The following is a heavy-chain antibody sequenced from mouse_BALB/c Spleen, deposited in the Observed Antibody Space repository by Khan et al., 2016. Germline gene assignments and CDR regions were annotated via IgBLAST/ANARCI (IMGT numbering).Heavy chain of an antibody. CDR3: ARGGGPDY. J-gene: IGHJ2*01. Sequence: QVQLQQPGAELVRPGSSVKISCKASGYVFSSYWLHWVKQRPGQGLEWIGQIYPGDGDTNYNGKFKGKATLTAANSSSTAYMQLSSLTSEDSAVDFCARGGGPDYWGQGTTLTVSS. CDR2: IYPGDGDT. D-gene: IGHD3-3*01. V-gene: IGHV1-80*01. CDR1: GYVFSSYW.